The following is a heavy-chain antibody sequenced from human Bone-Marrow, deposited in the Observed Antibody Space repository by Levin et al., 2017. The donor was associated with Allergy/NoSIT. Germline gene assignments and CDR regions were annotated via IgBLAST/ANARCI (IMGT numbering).Heavy chain of an antibody. Sequence: SLKISCAGSGFTFDDCGMHWVRQAPGKGLEWVSGTNWNSASTGYADSVKGRFTISRDNAKNSLYLQMNSLRAEDTALYYCAKDISPPGSGWYGYAFDIWGQGTMVTVSS. D-gene: IGHD6-13*01. J-gene: IGHJ3*02. V-gene: IGHV3-9*01. CDR3: AKDISPPGSGWYGYAFDI. CDR2: TNWNSAST. CDR1: GFTFDDCG.